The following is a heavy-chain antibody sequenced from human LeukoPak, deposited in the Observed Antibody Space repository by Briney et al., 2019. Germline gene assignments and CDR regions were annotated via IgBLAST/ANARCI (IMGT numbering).Heavy chain of an antibody. J-gene: IGHJ5*02. CDR3: SRGGANDL. CDR1: GGSITSDY. V-gene: IGHV4-4*07. Sequence: SGTLSLTCTVVGGSITSDYWSWIRQPAGKGLEWIGRIFTSGSTAYNPSLKSRVTMSLDTSKNQFFLKLSSVTAADTAAYFCSRGGANDLWGQGTLVTVSS. D-gene: IGHD4/OR15-4a*01. CDR2: IFTSGST.